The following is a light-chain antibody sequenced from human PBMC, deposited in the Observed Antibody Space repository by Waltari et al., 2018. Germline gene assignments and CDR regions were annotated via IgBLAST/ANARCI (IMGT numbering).Light chain of an antibody. Sequence: QSVLTQPPSVSGAPGQRVTIACTGSSSNIGEGYDVHWYQQLPVTAPKLLIYGNSNRPSGVPDRFSGSKSGTSASLAITGLQAEDEADYYCQSYDSSLSGSYVFGTGTKVTVL. V-gene: IGLV1-40*01. CDR1: SSNIGEGYD. CDR2: GNS. J-gene: IGLJ1*01. CDR3: QSYDSSLSGSYV.